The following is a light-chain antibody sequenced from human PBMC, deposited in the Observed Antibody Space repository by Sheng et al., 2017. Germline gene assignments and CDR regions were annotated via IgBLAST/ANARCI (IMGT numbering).Light chain of an antibody. V-gene: IGKV1-12*01. CDR3: LQNNSYPRT. CDR2: AAS. J-gene: IGKJ1*01. CDR1: QGISSW. Sequence: DIQMTQSPSSVSASVGDRVTITCRASQGISSWLVWYQQKPGKAPKLLIYAASSLQSGVPSRFSGSGSGTDFTLTISSPQPEDFATYYCLQNNSYPRTFGQGTKVEIK.